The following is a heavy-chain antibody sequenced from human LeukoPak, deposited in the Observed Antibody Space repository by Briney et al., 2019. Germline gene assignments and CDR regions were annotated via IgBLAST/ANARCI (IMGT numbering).Heavy chain of an antibody. CDR2: IYYSGST. Sequence: SETLSLTCTVSGGSISSYYWSWIRQPPGKGLEWIGYIYYSGSTNYNPSLKSRVTISVDTSKNQFSLKLSSVTAADTAVYYCARQAAAGPNWFDPWGQGTLVTVSS. D-gene: IGHD6-13*01. CDR3: ARQAAAGPNWFDP. CDR1: GGSISSYY. J-gene: IGHJ5*02. V-gene: IGHV4-59*08.